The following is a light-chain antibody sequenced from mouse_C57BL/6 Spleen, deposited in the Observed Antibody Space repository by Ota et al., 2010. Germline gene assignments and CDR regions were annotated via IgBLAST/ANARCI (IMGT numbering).Light chain of an antibody. J-gene: IGKJ5*01. Sequence: DIVMTQSHKFMSTSVGDRVSITCKASQDVGTAVAWYQQKPGQSPKLLIYWASTRHTGVPDRFTGSGSGTDFTLTISNVQSEDLAEYFCQQYNTYPLTFAAGTRLELK. V-gene: IGKV6-23*01. CDR1: QDVGTA. CDR2: WAS. CDR3: QQYNTYPLT.